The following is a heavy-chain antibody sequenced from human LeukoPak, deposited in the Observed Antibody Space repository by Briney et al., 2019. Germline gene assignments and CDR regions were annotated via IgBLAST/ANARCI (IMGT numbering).Heavy chain of an antibody. CDR2: IKSDGST. J-gene: IGHJ1*01. CDR1: GCTFSSYW. V-gene: IGHV3-74*01. CDR3: ARAPSEIGGYYPEYFRH. D-gene: IGHD3-22*01. Sequence: GESLRLSCAASGCTFSSYWMHWVRQAPGKGLVWVSRIKSDGSTNYADSVKGRFTISRDNAKNTLSLQMNSLRAEDTGVYYCARAPSEIGGYYPEYFRHWGQGTLVTVSS.